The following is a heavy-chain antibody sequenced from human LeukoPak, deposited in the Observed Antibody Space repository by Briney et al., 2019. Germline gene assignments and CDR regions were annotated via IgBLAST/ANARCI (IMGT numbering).Heavy chain of an antibody. CDR2: ISGSGGST. CDR1: GFTFSSYA. D-gene: IGHD3-3*01. CDR3: AKPEDYDFWSGYYFDY. Sequence: GGSLRLSCAASGFTFSSYAMSWVRQAPGKGLEWVSAISGSGGSTYYADSVKGRFTISRDNSKNTLYLQTNSLRAEDTAVYYCAKPEDYDFWSGYYFDYWGQGTLVTVSS. V-gene: IGHV3-23*01. J-gene: IGHJ4*02.